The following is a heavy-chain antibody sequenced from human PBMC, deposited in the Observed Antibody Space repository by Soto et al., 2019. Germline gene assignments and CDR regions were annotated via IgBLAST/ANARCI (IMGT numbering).Heavy chain of an antibody. D-gene: IGHD3-3*01. J-gene: IGHJ6*03. CDR2: INHSGST. CDR3: ARGKNDFWRSSSPGSAKYYYYYYMDV. CDR1: GGSFSGYY. V-gene: IGHV4-34*01. Sequence: SETLSLTCAVYGGSFSGYYWSWIRQPPGKGLEWIGEINHSGSTNYNPSLKSRVTISVDTSKNQFSLKLSSVTAADTAVYYCARGKNDFWRSSSPGSAKYYYYYYMDVWGKGTTVTVSS.